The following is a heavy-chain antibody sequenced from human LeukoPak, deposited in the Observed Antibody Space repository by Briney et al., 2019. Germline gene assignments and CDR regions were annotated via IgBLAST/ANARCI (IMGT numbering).Heavy chain of an antibody. J-gene: IGHJ3*02. D-gene: IGHD6-19*01. Sequence: GGSLRLSCAASGFTFSSYAMSWVRQAPGKGLEWVSAISGSGGSTYYADSVKGRFTISRDNSKNTLYLQMNSLRAEDTAVYYCAGARSGWYNHGAFDIWGQGTMVTVSS. CDR1: GFTFSSYA. V-gene: IGHV3-23*01. CDR2: ISGSGGST. CDR3: AGARSGWYNHGAFDI.